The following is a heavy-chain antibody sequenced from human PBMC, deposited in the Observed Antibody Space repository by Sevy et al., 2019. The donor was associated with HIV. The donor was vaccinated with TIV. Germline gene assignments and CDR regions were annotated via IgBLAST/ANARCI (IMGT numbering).Heavy chain of an antibody. CDR1: GFTFRSYG. V-gene: IGHV3-30*02. D-gene: IGHD3-9*01. Sequence: GGSLRLSCAASGFTFRSYGMHWVRQAPGKGLEWVAFIWYDGTNQYYVDSVKGRFTISRDNSKDTLYLQMNSLRAEDTAVYYRAKDRSRRYYDILTGYFKGDALDIWGQGTMVTVSS. J-gene: IGHJ3*02. CDR2: IWYDGTNQ. CDR3: AKDRSRRYYDILTGYFKGDALDI.